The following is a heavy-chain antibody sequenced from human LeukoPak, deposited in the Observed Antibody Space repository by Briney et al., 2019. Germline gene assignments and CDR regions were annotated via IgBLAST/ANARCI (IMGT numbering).Heavy chain of an antibody. CDR3: ATVLSPQYYYYMDV. J-gene: IGHJ6*03. CDR1: GGTFSSYA. CDR2: IIPVFGTA. Sequence: SVKVSCKASGGTFSSYAISWVRQAPGQGLEWMGGIIPVFGTANYAQKFQGRVTMTEDTSTDTAYMELSSLRSEDTAVYYCATVLSPQYYYYMDVWGKGTTVTVSS. V-gene: IGHV1-69*06.